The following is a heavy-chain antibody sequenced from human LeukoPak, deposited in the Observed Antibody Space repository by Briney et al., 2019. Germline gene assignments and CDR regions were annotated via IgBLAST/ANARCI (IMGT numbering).Heavy chain of an antibody. D-gene: IGHD3-3*01. Sequence: SETLSLTCTVSGASISSSSYYWGWLRQPPGKGLEWIGSIYYSGSTYYNPSLKSPLTISVDTSKNQFSLKLSSVTAADTAVYYGARDAAAYHYDFWSGYFGYYFDYWGQGTLVTVSS. V-gene: IGHV4-39*07. CDR3: ARDAAAYHYDFWSGYFGYYFDY. J-gene: IGHJ4*02. CDR2: IYYSGST. CDR1: GASISSSSYY.